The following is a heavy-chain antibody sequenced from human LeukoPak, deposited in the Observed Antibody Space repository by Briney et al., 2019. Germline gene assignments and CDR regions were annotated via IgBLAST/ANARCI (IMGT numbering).Heavy chain of an antibody. V-gene: IGHV3-33*01. Sequence: PGRSLRLSCAASGFTFTSYGMHWVRQAPGKGLEWVAVIWYDGSNKYYADSVKGRFTISRDNSKNTLYLQMNSLRAEDTAVYYCARGGIAVAGTRFDYWGQGTLVTVSS. CDR2: IWYDGSNK. D-gene: IGHD6-19*01. CDR1: GFTFTSYG. J-gene: IGHJ4*02. CDR3: ARGGIAVAGTRFDY.